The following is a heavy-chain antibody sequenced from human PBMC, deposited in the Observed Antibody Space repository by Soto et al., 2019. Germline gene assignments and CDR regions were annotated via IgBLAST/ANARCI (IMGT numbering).Heavy chain of an antibody. D-gene: IGHD2-21*01. J-gene: IGHJ4*02. CDR3: ARVYCGGDCFSGGDFDY. Sequence: QVQLVQSGTEVKKAGSAVKVSCKTSGYTFTTYGISWIRQAPGQGLEWIAWISVYNGDTNYAQNVQGRVTITTDTLTTTDYLELRSLRSDDTAVYYCARVYCGGDCFSGGDFDYWGQGTLVTVS. CDR1: GYTFTTYG. V-gene: IGHV1-18*01. CDR2: ISVYNGDT.